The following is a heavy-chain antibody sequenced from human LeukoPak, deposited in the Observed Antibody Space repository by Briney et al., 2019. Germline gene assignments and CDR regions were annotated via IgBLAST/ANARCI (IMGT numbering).Heavy chain of an antibody. Sequence: PSQTLSLTCTVSGGSLSSGGYYWSWIRHHPGKGLEWLGYIYYSGSTYYNPSLKSRVTISVDTSKNQFSLKLSSVTAADTAVYYCARNGVYGSGSHFDYWGQGTLVTVSS. J-gene: IGHJ4*02. CDR1: GGSLSSGGYY. D-gene: IGHD3-10*01. V-gene: IGHV4-31*02. CDR2: IYYSGST. CDR3: ARNGVYGSGSHFDY.